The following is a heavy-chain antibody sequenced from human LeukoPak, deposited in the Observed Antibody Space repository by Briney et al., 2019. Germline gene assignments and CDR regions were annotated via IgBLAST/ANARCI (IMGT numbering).Heavy chain of an antibody. CDR3: ARVRYTYGYRVPIYAMDV. D-gene: IGHD5-18*01. V-gene: IGHV4-34*01. Sequence: SETLSLTCGVYGGSFSGYYWNWIRQPPGKGLEWIGEINHSGSTNYNPSLKSRVTISVDTSKKQFSLNLSSVTAADTAAYYCARVRYTYGYRVPIYAMDVWGQGTTVTVSS. CDR2: INHSGST. CDR1: GGSFSGYY. J-gene: IGHJ6*02.